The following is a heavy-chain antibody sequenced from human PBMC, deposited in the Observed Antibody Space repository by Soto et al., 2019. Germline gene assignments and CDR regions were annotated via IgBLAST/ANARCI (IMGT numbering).Heavy chain of an antibody. CDR1: GGSISSGDYY. V-gene: IGHV4-30-4*01. J-gene: IGHJ4*02. D-gene: IGHD4-17*01. Sequence: QVQLQQSGPELVKPSQTLSLTCTVSGGSISSGDYYWSWIRQPPGKGLEWIRYIYYSGSTYYSPSPQSRATRSVDTSKNQFCLKLSPLTAADTAVYDCATYGGTSVYFDYWGQGPRVTVSS. CDR3: ATYGGTSVYFDY. CDR2: IYYSGST.